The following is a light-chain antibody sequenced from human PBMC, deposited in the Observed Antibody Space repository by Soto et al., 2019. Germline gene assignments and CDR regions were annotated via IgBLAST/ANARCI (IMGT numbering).Light chain of an antibody. CDR3: QQYKDWPPLT. J-gene: IGKJ4*01. Sequence: EIVMTQFPVTLSVSPGERVTLSCRASQNVNINLAWYQQRPGQAPRVLIYGASNRASGIPDRFSGSGSGTDFTLTISSLEPDDFALYYCQQYKDWPPLTFGGGTRVEIK. V-gene: IGKV3D-15*01. CDR1: QNVNIN. CDR2: GAS.